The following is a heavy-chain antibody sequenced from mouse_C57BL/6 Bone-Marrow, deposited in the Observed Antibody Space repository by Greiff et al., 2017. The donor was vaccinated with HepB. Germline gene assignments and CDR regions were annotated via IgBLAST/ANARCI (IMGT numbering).Heavy chain of an antibody. Sequence: DVKLVESGGGLVKPGGSLKLSCAASGFTFSSYAMSWVRQTPEKRLEWVATISDGGSYTYYPDNVKGRFTISRDNAKNNLYLQMSHLKSEDTAMYYSGSVMVTDFDYWGQGTTLTVSS. CDR2: ISDGGSYT. V-gene: IGHV5-4*03. D-gene: IGHD2-3*01. CDR3: GSVMVTDFDY. CDR1: GFTFSSYA. J-gene: IGHJ2*01.